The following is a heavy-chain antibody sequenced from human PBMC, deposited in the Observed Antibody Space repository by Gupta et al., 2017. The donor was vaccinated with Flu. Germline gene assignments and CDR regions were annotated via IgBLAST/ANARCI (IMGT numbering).Heavy chain of an antibody. CDR3: AKAPDLFDYFYMDV. Sequence: SGGGGSTYYADSVKGRFTISRDNSKKTLFLQMDSLRVEDTAVYYCAKAPDLFDYFYMDVWGKGTTVTVSS. J-gene: IGHJ6*03. CDR2: SGGGGST. V-gene: IGHV3-23*01.